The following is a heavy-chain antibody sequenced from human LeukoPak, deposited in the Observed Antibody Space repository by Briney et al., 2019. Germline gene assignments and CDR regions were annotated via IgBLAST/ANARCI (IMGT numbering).Heavy chain of an antibody. CDR1: GGTFSSYA. D-gene: IGHD3-22*01. CDR2: IIPIFGTA. V-gene: IGHV1-69*13. Sequence: GASVKVSCKASGGTFSSYAISWVRQAPGQGLEWMGGIIPIFGTANYAQKFQGRVTITADESTSTAYMELSSLRSEDTAVYYCASEYYYDSSGYYRPDYYYGMDVWGQGTTVTASS. J-gene: IGHJ6*02. CDR3: ASEYYYDSSGYYRPDYYYGMDV.